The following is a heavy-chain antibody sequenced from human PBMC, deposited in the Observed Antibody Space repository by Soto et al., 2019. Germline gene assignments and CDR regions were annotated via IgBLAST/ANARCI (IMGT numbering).Heavy chain of an antibody. D-gene: IGHD6-13*01. CDR1: GGSFSAYY. V-gene: IGHV4-34*01. Sequence: PSETLSLTCAVYGGSFSAYYWSWIRQPPGKGLEWIGEINHSGGTNYNPPLKSRLAMSVDRSKNQVSLNLSSVTAADTAVYYCARGRRQQLVRSKYDWFDPWGQGTLVTVSS. CDR2: INHSGGT. CDR3: ARGRRQQLVRSKYDWFDP. J-gene: IGHJ5*02.